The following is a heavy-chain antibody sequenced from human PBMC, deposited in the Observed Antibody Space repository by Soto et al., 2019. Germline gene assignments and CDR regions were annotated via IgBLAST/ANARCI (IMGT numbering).Heavy chain of an antibody. CDR3: ARGKAYYDSSGYYSDY. J-gene: IGHJ4*02. CDR2: ISAYNGNT. V-gene: IGHV1-18*04. CDR1: GYTFTSYG. Sequence: ASVKVSCKASGYTFTSYGISWVRQAPGQGLEWMGWISAYNGNTNYAQKLQGRVTMTTDTSTSTAYMELRSLRSDDTAVYYCARGKAYYDSSGYYSDYWGQGTLVTVSS. D-gene: IGHD3-22*01.